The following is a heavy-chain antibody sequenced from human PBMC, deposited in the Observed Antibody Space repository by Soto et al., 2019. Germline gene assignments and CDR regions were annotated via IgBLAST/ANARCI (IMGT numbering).Heavy chain of an antibody. CDR3: ARDAVAGGDTFFGVVSSRLRSYYYYYMDV. J-gene: IGHJ6*03. CDR1: GYTFTSYY. Sequence: ASVKVSCKASGYTFTSYYMHWVRQAPGQGLEWMGIINPSGGSTSYAQKLQGRVTMTRDTSTSTVYMELSSLRSEDTAVYYCARDAVAGGDTFFGVVSSRLRSYYYYYMDVWGKGTTVTVSS. CDR2: INPSGGST. V-gene: IGHV1-46*03. D-gene: IGHD3-3*01.